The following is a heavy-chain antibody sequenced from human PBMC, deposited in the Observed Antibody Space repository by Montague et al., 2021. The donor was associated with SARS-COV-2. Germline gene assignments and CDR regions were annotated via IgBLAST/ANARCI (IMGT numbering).Heavy chain of an antibody. CDR3: ARFGSVRGEDWFDP. D-gene: IGHD3-10*01. J-gene: IGHJ5*02. Sequence: SLRLSCAASGFTVSSNYMSWVRQAPGKGLEWVSVIYSGGSTYYADSVKGRFTISRDNSKNTLYLQMNSLRAEDTAVYYRARFGSVRGEDWFDPWGQGTLVTVSS. V-gene: IGHV3-66*01. CDR1: GFTVSSNY. CDR2: IYSGGST.